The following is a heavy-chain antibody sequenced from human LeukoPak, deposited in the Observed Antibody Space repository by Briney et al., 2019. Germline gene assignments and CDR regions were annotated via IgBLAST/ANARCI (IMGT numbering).Heavy chain of an antibody. Sequence: PGGSLRLSCAASGFTFDDYGMSWVRQAPGKGLEWVSGINWNGGSTGYADSVKGRFTISRDNAKNSLYLQMNSLRAEDTAVYYCARGRAVVAASDSWFDPWGQGTLVTVSS. CDR3: ARGRAVVAASDSWFDP. CDR1: GFTFDDYG. J-gene: IGHJ5*02. D-gene: IGHD2-15*01. CDR2: INWNGGST. V-gene: IGHV3-20*04.